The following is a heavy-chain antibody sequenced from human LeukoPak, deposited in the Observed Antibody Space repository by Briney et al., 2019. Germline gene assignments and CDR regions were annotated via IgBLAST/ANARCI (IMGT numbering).Heavy chain of an antibody. V-gene: IGHV3-48*01. J-gene: IGHJ4*02. CDR2: ISSSSSTI. CDR3: AKISGYYPSDY. Sequence: PGGSLRLSCAASGFTFSSYRMNWVRQAPGKGLEWVSYISSSSSTIYYADSVKGRFTISRDNSKNTLFLQMNSLRAEDTAVYYCAKISGYYPSDYWGQGTLVTVSS. D-gene: IGHD3-22*01. CDR1: GFTFSSYR.